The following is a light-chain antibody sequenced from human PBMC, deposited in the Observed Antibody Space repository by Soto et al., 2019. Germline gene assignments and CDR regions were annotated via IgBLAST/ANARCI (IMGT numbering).Light chain of an antibody. CDR2: DAS. CDR1: QNVNKW. Sequence: TQSPSTLSASVGDRVTITCRASQNVNKWLAWFQQKPGQAPRLLIYDASNRATGIPARFSGSGSGTDFTLTISSLEPEDFAVYYCQQRSNWPLTFGGGTKVDI. CDR3: QQRSNWPLT. J-gene: IGKJ4*01. V-gene: IGKV3-11*01.